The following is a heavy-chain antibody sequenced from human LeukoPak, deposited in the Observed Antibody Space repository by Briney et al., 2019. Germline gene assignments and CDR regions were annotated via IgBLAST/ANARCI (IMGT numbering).Heavy chain of an antibody. Sequence: SETLSLTCTVSGGSIGTYYWSWVRQSPGKGLEWIGYIYVTGNRYNPYLQSRVTISVVTSRNQFFLKMSSVTAADTAVYYCARHIGGGIEDMDVWGKGTKVTVSS. CDR3: ARHIGGGIEDMDV. J-gene: IGHJ6*03. D-gene: IGHD3-16*02. CDR1: GGSIGTYY. CDR2: IYVTGN. V-gene: IGHV4-59*08.